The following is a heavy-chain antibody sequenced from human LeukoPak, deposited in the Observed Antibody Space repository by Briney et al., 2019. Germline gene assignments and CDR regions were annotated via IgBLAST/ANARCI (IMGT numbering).Heavy chain of an antibody. CDR2: CRGKTNSYST. CDR3: AREASGYSYGLDAFDI. V-gene: IGHV3-72*01. D-gene: IGHD5-18*01. CDR1: GFTFSDHA. J-gene: IGHJ3*02. Sequence: GGSLRLSCAAFGFTFSDHAMDWVRQAPGEGLEWVARCRGKTNSYSTEYAASVNGRFTISRDDSKNSLYLQMNSLRAEDTAVYYCAREASGYSYGLDAFDIWGQGTMVTVSS.